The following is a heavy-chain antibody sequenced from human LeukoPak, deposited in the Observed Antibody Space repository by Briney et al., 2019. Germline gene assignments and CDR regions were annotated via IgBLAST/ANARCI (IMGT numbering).Heavy chain of an antibody. CDR2: ISGSGDDT. CDR1: GFTFSSSA. V-gene: IGHV3-23*01. CDR3: AKQFVDI. D-gene: IGHD5-24*01. J-gene: IGHJ5*02. Sequence: GGSLRLSCAASGFTFSSSAMSWVRQAPGKGLEWVSSISGSGDDTSYADSVKGRFTISRDNSRNTLYLQMNSLRAEDTAVYYCAKQFVDIWGQGTLVTVSS.